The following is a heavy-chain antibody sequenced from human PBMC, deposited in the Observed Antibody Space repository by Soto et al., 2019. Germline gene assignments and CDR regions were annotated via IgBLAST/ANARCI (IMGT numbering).Heavy chain of an antibody. CDR2: IYYSGST. CDR3: ARARESSGWYLGWFAP. D-gene: IGHD6-19*01. CDR1: GGSISSYY. V-gene: IGHV4-59*01. J-gene: IGHJ5*02. Sequence: PSETLSLTCTVSGGSISSYYWSWIRQPPGKGLEWIEYIYYSGSTNYNPSLKSRVTISVDTSKNQFSLKLSSVTAADTAVYYCARARESSGWYLGWFAPWGQGTLVTVSS.